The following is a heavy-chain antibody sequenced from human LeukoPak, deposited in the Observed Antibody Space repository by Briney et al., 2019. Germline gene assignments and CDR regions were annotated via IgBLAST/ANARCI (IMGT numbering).Heavy chain of an antibody. CDR1: GGSISNSSYN. CDR2: IYYSGST. J-gene: IGHJ5*02. V-gene: IGHV4-61*01. CDR3: ARDISRFGELSNWFDP. D-gene: IGHD3-10*01. Sequence: SETLSLTCTVSGGSISNSSYNWGWIRQPPGKGLEWIGYIYYSGSTNYNPSLKSRVTISVDTSKNQFSLKLSSVTAADTAVYYCARDISRFGELSNWFDPWGQGTLVTVSS.